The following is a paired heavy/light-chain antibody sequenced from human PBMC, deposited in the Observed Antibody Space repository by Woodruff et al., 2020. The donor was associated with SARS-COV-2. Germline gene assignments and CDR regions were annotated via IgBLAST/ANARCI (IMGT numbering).Heavy chain of an antibody. CDR3: AVVVVVAAGDPFDV. J-gene: IGHJ3*01. CDR2: ISKDGDNK. D-gene: IGHD2-15*01. CDR1: GFSFRRYA. Sequence: QVHLVESGGGVVQPGGSLGLSCAASGFSFRRYAMHWVRQPPGKGLEWVALISKDGDNKRYADSVRGRFTISRDNSKNSLSLQMRSLRGGDTAVYYCAVVVVVAAGDPFDVWGQGTMVTVSP. V-gene: IGHV3-30-3*01.
Light chain of an antibody. CDR3: SSHANNSPVV. V-gene: IGLV2-14*01. CDR1: SSDIGAYNY. CDR2: EVN. Sequence: QSALTQPASVSGSPGQSITISCTGTSSDIGAYNYVSWYQQHPGKAPKLMIYEVNNRPSGVSNRFSASKSGNTASLTISGLQAEDEAEYYCSSHANNSPVVFGGGTKLTVL. J-gene: IGLJ2*01.